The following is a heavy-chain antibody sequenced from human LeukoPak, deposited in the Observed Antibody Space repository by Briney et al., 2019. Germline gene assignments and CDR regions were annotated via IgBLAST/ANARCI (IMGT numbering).Heavy chain of an antibody. V-gene: IGHV1-2*02. CDR1: GGTFSSYA. J-gene: IGHJ4*02. Sequence: ASVEVSCKASGGTFSSYAISWVRQAPGQGLEWMGWINPKSGGTNYAQTFQGRVTMTRDTSIRTAYMELSRLRGDDTAVYYCARIAIGGGEWHFDSWGQGTLVTVSS. CDR2: INPKSGGT. D-gene: IGHD3-16*01. CDR3: ARIAIGGGEWHFDS.